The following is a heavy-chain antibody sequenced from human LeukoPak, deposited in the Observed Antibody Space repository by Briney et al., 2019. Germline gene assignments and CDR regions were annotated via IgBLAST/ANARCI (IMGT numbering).Heavy chain of an antibody. CDR3: AKDERRWLQFLFDY. D-gene: IGHD5-24*01. CDR2: ISFDGTDA. Sequence: GSLRLSCAASGFTFSSYAIHWVRQAPGKGLEWVAVISFDGTDAFYADSVKGRFTISRDNSKNTLYLQMNSLRAEDTAVYYCAKDERRWLQFLFDYWGQGTLVTVSS. J-gene: IGHJ4*02. V-gene: IGHV3-30*04. CDR1: GFTFSSYA.